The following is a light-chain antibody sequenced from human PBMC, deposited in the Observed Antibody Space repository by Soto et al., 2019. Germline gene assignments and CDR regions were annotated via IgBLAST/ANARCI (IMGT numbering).Light chain of an antibody. CDR2: AAS. CDR1: QSISNY. J-gene: IGKJ2*02. V-gene: IGKV1-39*01. CDR3: QQSYSTPPCT. Sequence: DIQMTQSPSSLSASVGDRVTITCRASQSISNYLNWYQQKPGKAPKVLIYAASSLQSGVPSRFSGSGSGTDFTLTISSLQPEDFATYYCQQSYSTPPCTFGQGTKLEI.